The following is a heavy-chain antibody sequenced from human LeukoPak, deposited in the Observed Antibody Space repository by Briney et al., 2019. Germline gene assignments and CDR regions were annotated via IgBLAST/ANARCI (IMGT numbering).Heavy chain of an antibody. CDR3: ARGLGYSYALDY. V-gene: IGHV3-23*01. D-gene: IGHD5-18*01. CDR1: GFTFSSYA. CDR2: FSGSGGST. J-gene: IGHJ4*02. Sequence: GGSLRLSCAASGFTFSSYAMSWVRQAPGKGLECISGFSGSGGSTYYADSVKGRFTISRDNARNSVYLRMNSLRAEDTAVYYCARGLGYSYALDYWGQGTLVTVSS.